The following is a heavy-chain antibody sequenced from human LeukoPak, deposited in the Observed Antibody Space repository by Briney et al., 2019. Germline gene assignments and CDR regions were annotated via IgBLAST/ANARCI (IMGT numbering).Heavy chain of an antibody. D-gene: IGHD6-13*01. CDR3: ARDLSRSSWYYRDF. CDR1: GYTFTSYG. V-gene: IGHV1-18*01. CDR2: ISAYNGNT. J-gene: IGHJ4*02. Sequence: ASVKVSCKASGYTFTSYGISWVRQAPGQGLEWMGWISAYNGNTNYAQKLQGRVTMTTDTSTSTAYMELRSLRSDDTAVYYCARDLSRSSWYYRDFWGQGTLVTVSS.